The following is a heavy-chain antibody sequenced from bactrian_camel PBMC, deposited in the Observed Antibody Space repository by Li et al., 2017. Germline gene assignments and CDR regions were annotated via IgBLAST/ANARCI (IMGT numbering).Heavy chain of an antibody. V-gene: IGHV3S25*01. Sequence: QLVESGGGSVQAGGSLRLSCAVSGYTGSTNCMAWFRQAPGKEREGVARIATGSGNTYYADSVKGRFTISQDNAKNTVYLQMNSLKPEDTAMYYCAARGPYCYTKLSVRDFTYWGQGTQVTVS. CDR3: AARGPYCYTKLSVRDFTY. CDR1: GYTGSTNC. D-gene: IGHD2*01. J-gene: IGHJ6*01. CDR2: IATGSGNT.